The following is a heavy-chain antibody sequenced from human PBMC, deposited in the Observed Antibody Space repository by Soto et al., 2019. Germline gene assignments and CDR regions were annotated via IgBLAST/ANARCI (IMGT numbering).Heavy chain of an antibody. CDR2: IKSKTDGGTT. J-gene: IGHJ6*03. V-gene: IGHV3-15*01. D-gene: IGHD2-2*01. CDR1: GFTFSNAW. Sequence: GSLRLSCAASGFTFSNAWMSWVRQAPGKGLEWVGRIKSKTDGGTTDYAAPVKGRFTISRDDSKNTLYLQMNSLKTEDTAVYYCTTHCSSTSCYWNYYYMDVWGKGTTVTVSS. CDR3: TTHCSSTSCYWNYYYMDV.